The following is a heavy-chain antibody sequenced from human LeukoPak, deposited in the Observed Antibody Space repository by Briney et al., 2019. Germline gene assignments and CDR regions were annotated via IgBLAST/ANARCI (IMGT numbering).Heavy chain of an antibody. D-gene: IGHD3-10*01. V-gene: IGHV1-46*01. Sequence: ASVKVSCKASGYTFTSYYMHRVRQAPGQGLEWMGIINLSGGSTSYAQKFQGRVTMTTDTSTSTAYMELGSLRSDDTAVYYCARDRVVREAFDIWGQGTMVTVSS. CDR3: ARDRVVREAFDI. CDR2: INLSGGST. J-gene: IGHJ3*02. CDR1: GYTFTSYY.